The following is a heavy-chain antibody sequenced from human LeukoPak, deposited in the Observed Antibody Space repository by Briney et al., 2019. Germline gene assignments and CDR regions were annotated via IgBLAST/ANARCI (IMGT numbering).Heavy chain of an antibody. CDR1: GFTFSTYA. Sequence: PGGSLRLSCAASGFTFSTYAMSWGPGAPGTGLGWGSAISGSVAGAYSADSVKGRFTITRNNSKNMLYQKMNGMRADDTALYCCTKHHEYSYGSTYWGQGTLVTVSS. D-gene: IGHD5-18*01. CDR2: ISGSVAGA. J-gene: IGHJ4*02. V-gene: IGHV3-23*01. CDR3: TKHHEYSYGSTY.